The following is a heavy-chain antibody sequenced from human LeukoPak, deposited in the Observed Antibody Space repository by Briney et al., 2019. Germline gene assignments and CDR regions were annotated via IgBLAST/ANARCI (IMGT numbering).Heavy chain of an antibody. J-gene: IGHJ3*02. V-gene: IGHV4-4*07. Sequence: RPSETLSLTCTVSGGSISSYYWSWIRQPAGKGLEWIGRIYTSGSTNYNPSLKSRVTMSVDTSKNQFSLKLNSVTAADTAVYYCARAYDSSGYHPTYAFDIWGQGTMVTVSS. CDR1: GGSISSYY. CDR2: IYTSGST. CDR3: ARAYDSSGYHPTYAFDI. D-gene: IGHD3-22*01.